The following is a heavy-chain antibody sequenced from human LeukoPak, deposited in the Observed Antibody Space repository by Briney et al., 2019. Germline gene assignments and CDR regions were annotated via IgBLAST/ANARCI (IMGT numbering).Heavy chain of an antibody. V-gene: IGHV1-2*04. J-gene: IGHJ4*02. D-gene: IGHD6-13*01. Sequence: ASVKVSCKASGYTFTGYYMHWVRQAPGQGLEWMGWINPNSGGTNYAQKFQGWVTMTRDTSISTAYMELSRLRSDDTAVYYCAVSIAAAGTALDYWGQGTLVTVSS. CDR3: AVSIAAAGTALDY. CDR1: GYTFTGYY. CDR2: INPNSGGT.